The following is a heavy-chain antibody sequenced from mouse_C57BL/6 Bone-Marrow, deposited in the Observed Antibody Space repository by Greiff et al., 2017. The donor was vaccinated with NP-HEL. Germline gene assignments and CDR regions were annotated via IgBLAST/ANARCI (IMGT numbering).Heavy chain of an antibody. CDR2: IYPGSGST. Sequence: QVQLKQPGAELVKPGASVKMSCKASGYTFTSYWITWVKQRPGQGLEWIGDIYPGSGSTNYNEKFKSKATLTVDTSSSTAYMQLSSLTSEDSAVYYCARYEDYYDYRFAYWGQGTLVTVSA. CDR1: GYTFTSYW. CDR3: ARYEDYYDYRFAY. D-gene: IGHD2-4*01. J-gene: IGHJ3*01. V-gene: IGHV1-55*01.